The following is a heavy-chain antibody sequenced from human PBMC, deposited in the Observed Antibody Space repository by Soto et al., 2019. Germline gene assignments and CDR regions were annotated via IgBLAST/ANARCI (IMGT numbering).Heavy chain of an antibody. CDR3: TSANYGSGRRWFDP. Sequence: QVQLVQSGAEVKKPGGSVKVSCKASAYTLTSYDISWVRQATGQGLEWMGWMNPNSGNTGFAQKFQGRVTMTMNTSISTSYMELTSPTPEDTAVYYCTSANYGSGRRWFDPWGQGTLVTVSS. J-gene: IGHJ5*02. V-gene: IGHV1-8*01. D-gene: IGHD3-10*01. CDR2: MNPNSGNT. CDR1: AYTLTSYD.